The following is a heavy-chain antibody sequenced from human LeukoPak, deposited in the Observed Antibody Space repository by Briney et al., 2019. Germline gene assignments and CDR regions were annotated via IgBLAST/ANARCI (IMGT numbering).Heavy chain of an antibody. CDR3: ATATMVRDVHFDY. CDR1: GGTFSSYT. J-gene: IGHJ4*02. V-gene: IGHV1-69*13. Sequence: SVKVSCKASGGTFSSYTITWVRQAPGQGLEWMGEIIPIFGSANYAQKFQGRVTITADESTSTAYMELSSLRSEDTAVYYCATATMVRDVHFDYWGQGTLVTVSS. D-gene: IGHD3-10*01. CDR2: IIPIFGSA.